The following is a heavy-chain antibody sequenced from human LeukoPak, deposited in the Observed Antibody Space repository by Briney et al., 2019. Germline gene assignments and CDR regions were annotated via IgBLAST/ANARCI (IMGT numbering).Heavy chain of an antibody. J-gene: IGHJ4*02. CDR2: IYPGDSDT. CDR1: GFSFADNW. CDR3: ARHYGRPFDY. V-gene: IGHV5-51*01. Sequence: GESLKISCKGSGFSFADNWIAGVRQMPGKGLEWMGIIYPGDSDTIYSPSFQGQVTISADRSISTAYLQWSSLKASDTAMYYCARHYGRPFDYWGQGTLVTVSS. D-gene: IGHD3-16*01.